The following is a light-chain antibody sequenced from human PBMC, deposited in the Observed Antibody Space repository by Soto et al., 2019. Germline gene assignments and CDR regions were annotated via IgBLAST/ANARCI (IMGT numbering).Light chain of an antibody. Sequence: QSVLTQPPSASRTPGQRVTISCCGSSSNIGSNYVYWYQQLPGTAPKLLIYKNNQRPSGVPDRFSGSKSGTSASLAISGLRSEDEADYYCAAWDDSLSGRVFGGGTKVTVL. CDR3: AAWDDSLSGRV. CDR2: KNN. V-gene: IGLV1-47*01. CDR1: SSNIGSNY. J-gene: IGLJ2*01.